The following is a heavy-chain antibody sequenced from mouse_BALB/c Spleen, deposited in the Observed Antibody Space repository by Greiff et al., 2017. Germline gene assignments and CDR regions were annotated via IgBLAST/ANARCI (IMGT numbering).Heavy chain of an antibody. J-gene: IGHJ4*01. CDR3: ARRDGYYGAMDY. CDR1: GFTFSSYA. V-gene: IGHV5-9-3*01. CDR2: ISSGGSYT. D-gene: IGHD2-3*01. Sequence: EVQVVESGGGLVKPGGSLKLSCAASGFTFSSYAMSWVRQTPEKRLEWVATISSGGSYTYYPDSVKGRFTISRDNAKNTLYLQMSSLRSEDTAMYYCARRDGYYGAMDYWGQGTSVTVSS.